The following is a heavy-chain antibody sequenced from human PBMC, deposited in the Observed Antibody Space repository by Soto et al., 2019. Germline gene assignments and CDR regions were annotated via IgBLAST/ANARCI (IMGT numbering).Heavy chain of an antibody. CDR1: GGSFTYYY. D-gene: IGHD2-21*01. J-gene: IGHJ4*02. CDR3: VSYDRQSRRYSLDN. V-gene: IGHV4-59*01. CDR2: VYHDGST. Sequence: PSETLSLTCSVAGGSFTYYYWSWIRQPPGKRLEWIGYVYHDGSTNYNPSLESRVTMSIDTSKNQFSLKMTSLIAADTATYYCVSYDRQSRRYSLDNWGQGTLVTVSS.